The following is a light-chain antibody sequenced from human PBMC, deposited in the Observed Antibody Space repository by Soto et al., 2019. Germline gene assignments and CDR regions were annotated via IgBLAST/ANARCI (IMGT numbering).Light chain of an antibody. Sequence: EIVLTQSPATPPLSPGERATLSCRASQSVSSYLAWYQQKPGQAPRLLIYDASNRATGIPARFSGSGSGTDFTLTISSLEPEDFAVYYCQPHSNWPITFGQGTRLEIK. CDR1: QSVSSY. CDR2: DAS. J-gene: IGKJ5*01. V-gene: IGKV3-11*01. CDR3: QPHSNWPIT.